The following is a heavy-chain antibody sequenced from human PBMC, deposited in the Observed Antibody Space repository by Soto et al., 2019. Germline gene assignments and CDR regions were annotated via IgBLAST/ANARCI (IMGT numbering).Heavy chain of an antibody. Sequence: GGSLRLSCAASGFTFRNYDLHWVRQAPGKGLEWVSFLSGSGGGTYYADSVKGRFTISRDNSKNTLYLQMNSLRDEDTAVYYCATLGPARLLASWGQGTLVTVSS. CDR2: LSGSGGGT. CDR1: GFTFRNYD. D-gene: IGHD1-26*01. CDR3: ATLGPARLLAS. V-gene: IGHV3-23*01. J-gene: IGHJ4*02.